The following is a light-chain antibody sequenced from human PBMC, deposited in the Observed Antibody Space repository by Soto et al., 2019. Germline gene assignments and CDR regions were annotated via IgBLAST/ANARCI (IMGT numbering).Light chain of an antibody. J-gene: IGLJ2*01. CDR1: SSDIGGYNY. Sequence: QSALTQPASVSGSPGQSITISCTGTSSDIGGYNYVSWYQQQPGQAPKLMIYEVSNRPSGVSHRFSGSKSGNTASLLISGRQAGDEVGYGCSSNATGSPTEVFGGGTTVTVL. V-gene: IGLV2-14*01. CDR2: EVS. CDR3: SSNATGSPTEV.